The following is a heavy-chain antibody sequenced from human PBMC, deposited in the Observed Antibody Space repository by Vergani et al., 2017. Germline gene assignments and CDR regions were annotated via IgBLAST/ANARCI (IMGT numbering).Heavy chain of an antibody. J-gene: IGHJ4*02. Sequence: QAQLGQSDSEVKKPGDSVTLSCKTSGYTFVNHPITWVRQAPGQGLEWMGWISPYNHKTLYSQKVEGRVTMTSDTSSSTVFWELRRLTSDETAIYYCARSQMATNDFDLWGRGTLVTVSS. D-gene: IGHD5-24*01. CDR1: GYTFVNHP. CDR3: ARSQMATNDFDL. V-gene: IGHV1-18*04. CDR2: ISPYNHKT.